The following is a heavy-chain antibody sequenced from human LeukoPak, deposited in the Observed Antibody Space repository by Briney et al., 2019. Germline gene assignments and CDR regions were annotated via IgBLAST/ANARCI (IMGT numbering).Heavy chain of an antibody. CDR3: ARGVVAAAGRTSDF. V-gene: IGHV4-4*07. Sequence: SETLSLTCTVSGGSLSSYYWNWIRQPAGKGLEWIGRIYTSGSTNYNPSLKSRVTMSVDTSKNQFSLKLSSVTAADTAVYYCARGVVAAAGRTSDFWGQGTLVTVSS. D-gene: IGHD6-13*01. CDR2: IYTSGST. J-gene: IGHJ4*02. CDR1: GGSLSSYY.